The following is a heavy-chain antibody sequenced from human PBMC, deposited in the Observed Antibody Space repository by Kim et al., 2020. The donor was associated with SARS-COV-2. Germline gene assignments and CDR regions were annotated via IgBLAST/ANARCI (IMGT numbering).Heavy chain of an antibody. J-gene: IGHJ4*02. V-gene: IGHV3-33*05. CDR1: GFTFSSYG. CDR3: ARDLFRWELIFDY. Sequence: GGSLRPSCAASGFTFSSYGMHWVRQAPGKGLEWVAVISYDGSNKYYADSVKGRFTISRDNSKNTLYLQMNSLRAEDTAVYYCARDLFRWELIFDYWGQGT. D-gene: IGHD1-26*01. CDR2: ISYDGSNK.